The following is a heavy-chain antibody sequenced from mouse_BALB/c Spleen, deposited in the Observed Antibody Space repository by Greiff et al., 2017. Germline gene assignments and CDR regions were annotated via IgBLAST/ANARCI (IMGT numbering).Heavy chain of an antibody. Sequence: EVKLMESGGGLVQPGGSLKLSCAASGFDFSRYWMSWVRQAPGKGLEWIGEINPDSSTINYTPSLKDKFIISRDNAKNTLYLQMSKVRSEDTALYYCARLGSAWFAYWGQGTLVTVSA. D-gene: IGHD3-1*01. CDR3: ARLGSAWFAY. J-gene: IGHJ3*01. CDR2: INPDSSTI. CDR1: GFDFSRYW. V-gene: IGHV4-1*02.